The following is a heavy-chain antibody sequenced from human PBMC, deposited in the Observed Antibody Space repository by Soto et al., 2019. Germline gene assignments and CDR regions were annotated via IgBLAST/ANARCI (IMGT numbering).Heavy chain of an antibody. V-gene: IGHV4-59*08. CDR1: GGSISGYY. CDR2: IYYSGNT. D-gene: IGHD5-12*01. J-gene: IGHJ2*01. Sequence: QVQLQESGPGLVKPSETLSLTCTVSGGSISGYYWTWIRQPPGKGLEWVDYIYYSGNTDHNSSLKSRVTISVDTSKNQFSLKLSSVTAADTAVYYCARRSGLNWDFDLWGRGTLVTVSS. CDR3: ARRSGLNWDFDL.